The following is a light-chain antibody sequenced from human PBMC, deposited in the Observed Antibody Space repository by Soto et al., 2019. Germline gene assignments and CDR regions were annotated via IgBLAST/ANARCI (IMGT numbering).Light chain of an antibody. Sequence: EIVLTQSPATLSLSPGERATLSCRASQSVGSYLAWYQQKPGQAPRLLIYDASNRATGIPARFSGSGSGTDFTLTISSLEPKDFAVYYCQQRSNWPPITFGQGTRLEIK. CDR1: QSVGSY. CDR3: QQRSNWPPIT. J-gene: IGKJ5*01. CDR2: DAS. V-gene: IGKV3-11*01.